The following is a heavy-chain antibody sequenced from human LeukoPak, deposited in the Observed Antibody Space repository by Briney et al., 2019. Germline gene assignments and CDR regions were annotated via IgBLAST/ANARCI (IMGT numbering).Heavy chain of an antibody. D-gene: IGHD5-18*01. J-gene: IGHJ6*03. CDR2: IYYSGST. V-gene: IGHV4-31*03. Sequence: PSETLSLTCTVSGGSISSGGYYWSWIRQHPGKGLEWIGYIYYSGSTYYNPSLKSRVTISVDTSKNQFSLKLSSVTAADTAVYYCARGRYGYSPGFYYYYMDVWGKGTTVTVSS. CDR3: ARGRYGYSPGFYYYYMDV. CDR1: GGSISSGGYY.